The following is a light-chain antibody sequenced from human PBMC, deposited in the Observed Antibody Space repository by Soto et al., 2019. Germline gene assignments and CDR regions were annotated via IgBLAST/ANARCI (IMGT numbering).Light chain of an antibody. J-gene: IGKJ4*01. CDR3: QQYASSPLI. Sequence: EIVLTQSPGTLSLSSGERATLSCRASQSVRSNYLAWYQQKPGQAPRLLIYGASSRATGIPVRFGGSGSGTDFTLTISRLEPEDFAVYYCQQYASSPLIFGGGTKVEIK. CDR2: GAS. V-gene: IGKV3-20*01. CDR1: QSVRSNY.